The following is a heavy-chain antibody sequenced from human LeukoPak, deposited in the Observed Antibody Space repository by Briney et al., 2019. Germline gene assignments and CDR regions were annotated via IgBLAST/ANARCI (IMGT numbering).Heavy chain of an antibody. CDR1: GFSFSSFG. D-gene: IGHD3-3*01. CDR3: ARERGRFLNL. V-gene: IGHV3-30*04. J-gene: IGHJ4*02. CDR2: ISYDGSNK. Sequence: PGGSLRLSCGASGFSFSSFGMHWVRQAPGKGLQWVAVISYDGSNKYYTDSVKGRFTISRDNSKNTLYLEMNSLRAEDTAVYYCARERGRFLNLWGQGTLVTVSS.